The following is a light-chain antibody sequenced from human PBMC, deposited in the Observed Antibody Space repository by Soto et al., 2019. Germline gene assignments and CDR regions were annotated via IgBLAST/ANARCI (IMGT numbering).Light chain of an antibody. V-gene: IGKV1-5*01. CDR1: QTISSW. J-gene: IGKJ5*01. CDR2: DAS. Sequence: DIQMTQSPSTLSGSVRDRATITCLASQTISSWLAWYQQKPGKAPNLLIYDASTLERGVPSRFSGTGSGTEFTLTIDRLQPDDFATYYCQQYHTSSITFGQGTRLEIK. CDR3: QQYHTSSIT.